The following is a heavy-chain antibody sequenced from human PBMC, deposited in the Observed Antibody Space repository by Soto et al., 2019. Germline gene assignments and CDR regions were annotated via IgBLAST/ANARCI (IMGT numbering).Heavy chain of an antibody. CDR3: AAEGAAAGTDYYYYGMDV. CDR1: GFTFTSSA. V-gene: IGHV1-58*01. Sequence: GASVKVSCKASGFTFTSSAVQWVRQARGQRLEWIGWIVVGSGNTNYAQKFQERVTITRDMSTSTAYMELSSLRSEDTAVYYCAAEGAAAGTDYYYYGMDVWGQGTTVTVSS. D-gene: IGHD6-13*01. CDR2: IVVGSGNT. J-gene: IGHJ6*02.